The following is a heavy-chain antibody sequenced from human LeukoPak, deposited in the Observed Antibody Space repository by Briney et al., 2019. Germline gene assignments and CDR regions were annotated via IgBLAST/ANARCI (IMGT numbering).Heavy chain of an antibody. CDR3: ARGGDDYGNLDI. J-gene: IGHJ3*02. CDR1: VGSITSSGYSY. D-gene: IGHD4-17*01. Sequence: PSQTLSLTCTVSVGSITSSGYSYWTWIRQHPGKGLDWIGFTYYSGTSHYHTSLKSRVTISVDTSKNQFSLRLNSVTAADTAVYYCARGGDDYGNLDIWGQGTMVTVSS. V-gene: IGHV4-31*03. CDR2: TYYSGTS.